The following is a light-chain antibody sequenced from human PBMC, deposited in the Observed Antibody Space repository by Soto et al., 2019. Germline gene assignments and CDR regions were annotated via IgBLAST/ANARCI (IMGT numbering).Light chain of an antibody. V-gene: IGLV2-14*01. CDR3: SSYTSSNTWV. CDR2: EVS. Sequence: QSALTQPASVSGSPGQSITICCTGTSSDVGDYNYVSWYQQHPGKAPKLMIYEVSNRPSGVSNRFSGSKSGNTASLTISGLQAEDEADYYCSSYTSSNTWVFGGGTKVTVL. CDR1: SSDVGDYNY. J-gene: IGLJ3*02.